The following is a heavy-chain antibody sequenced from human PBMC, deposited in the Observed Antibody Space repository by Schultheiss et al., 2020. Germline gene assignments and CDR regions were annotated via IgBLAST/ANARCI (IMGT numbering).Heavy chain of an antibody. CDR3: ARGSGFDY. CDR2: IYYSGST. CDR1: GGSISSGDYY. Sequence: SETLSLTCTVSGGSISSGDYYWSWIRQPPGKGLEWIGYIYYSGSTYYNPSLKSRVTISVDTSKNQFSLKLSSVTAADTAVYCCARGSGFDYWGQGTLVTGSS. D-gene: IGHD3-10*01. J-gene: IGHJ4*02. V-gene: IGHV4-30-4*01.